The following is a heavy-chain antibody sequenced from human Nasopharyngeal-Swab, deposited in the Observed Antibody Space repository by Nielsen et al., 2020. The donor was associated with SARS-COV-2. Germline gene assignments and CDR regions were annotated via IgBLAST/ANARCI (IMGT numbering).Heavy chain of an antibody. CDR2: INHSGST. CDR3: ARASIGFGELLGSYYYYGMDV. J-gene: IGHJ6*02. D-gene: IGHD3-10*01. CDR1: GGSFSGYY. Sequence: SETLSLTCAVYGGSFSGYYWSWIRQPPGKGLEWIGEINHSGSTNYNTSLKSRVTISVDTSKNQFSLKLSSVTAADTAVYYCARASIGFGELLGSYYYYGMDVWGQGTTVTVSS. V-gene: IGHV4-34*01.